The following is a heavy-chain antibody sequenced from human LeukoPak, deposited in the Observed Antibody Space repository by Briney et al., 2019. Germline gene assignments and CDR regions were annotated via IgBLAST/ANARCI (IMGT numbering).Heavy chain of an antibody. CDR3: AKDSGVTYYDFWSGYYPFDY. Sequence: GGSLRLSCAASGFTFSSYAMSWVRQAPGKGLEWVSAISGSGGSTYYADSVKGRFTISRDNSKNTLYLQMNSLRAEDTAVYYCAKDSGVTYYDFWSGYYPFDYWGQGTLVTVSS. CDR2: ISGSGGST. D-gene: IGHD3-3*01. J-gene: IGHJ4*02. CDR1: GFTFSSYA. V-gene: IGHV3-23*01.